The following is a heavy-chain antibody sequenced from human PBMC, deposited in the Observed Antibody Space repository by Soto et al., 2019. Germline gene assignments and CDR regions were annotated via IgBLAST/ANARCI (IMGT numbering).Heavy chain of an antibody. CDR2: ISGSGGST. J-gene: IGHJ4*02. CDR3: ARSKLVTGDFDY. V-gene: IGHV3-23*01. D-gene: IGHD1-1*01. CDR1: GCTFSSYA. Sequence: GSLRLSCAASGCTFSSYAMSWVRQAPGKGLEWVSAISGSGGSTYYADSVKGRFTISRDNSKNTLYLQMNSLRAEDTAVYYCARSKLVTGDFDYWGQGTLVTVSS.